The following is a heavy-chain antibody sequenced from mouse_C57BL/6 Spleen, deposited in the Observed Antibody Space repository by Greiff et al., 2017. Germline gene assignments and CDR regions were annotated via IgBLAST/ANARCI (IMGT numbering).Heavy chain of an antibody. CDR1: GFTFSDYY. J-gene: IGHJ2*01. CDR3: AREDYDGYYVGFDY. D-gene: IGHD2-3*01. Sequence: EVMLVESEGGLVQPGSSMKLSCTASGFTFSDYYMAWVRQVPEKGLEWVANINYDGSSTYYLDSLKSRFIISRDNAKNILYLQMSSLKSEDTATYYCAREDYDGYYVGFDYWGQGTTLTVSS. CDR2: INYDGSST. V-gene: IGHV5-16*01.